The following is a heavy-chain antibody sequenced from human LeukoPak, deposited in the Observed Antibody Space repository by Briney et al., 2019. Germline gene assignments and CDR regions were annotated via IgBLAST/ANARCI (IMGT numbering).Heavy chain of an antibody. CDR2: INHSGST. CDR1: GGSFSGYY. Sequence: SETLSLTCAVYGGSFSGYYWSWIRHPPGKGLEWIGEINHSGSTNYNPSLKSRVTISVDTSKNQFSLKLRSVTAADTAVYYCAREYGDLDYWGQGTLVTVSS. CDR3: AREYGDLDY. J-gene: IGHJ4*02. D-gene: IGHD2-21*01. V-gene: IGHV4-34*01.